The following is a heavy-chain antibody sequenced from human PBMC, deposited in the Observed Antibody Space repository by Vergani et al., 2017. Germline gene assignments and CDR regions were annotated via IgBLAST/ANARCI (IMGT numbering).Heavy chain of an antibody. D-gene: IGHD2-15*01. CDR3: ARDGTYPATCGDYGRDV. J-gene: IGHJ6*02. V-gene: IGHV4-34*01. Sequence: QVQLQQWGAGLLKPSETLSLTCAVYGGSFSGYYWSWIRQPPGKGLEWIGEINHSGSTNYNPSLKSRVTISVDTSKNQFSLKLSSVTAADTAVYYCARDGTYPATCGDYGRDVWGEGP. CDR1: GGSFSGYY. CDR2: INHSGST.